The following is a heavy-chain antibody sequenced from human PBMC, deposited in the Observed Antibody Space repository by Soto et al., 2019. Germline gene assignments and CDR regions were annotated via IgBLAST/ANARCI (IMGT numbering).Heavy chain of an antibody. Sequence: SETLSLTCTVSGGSVSCVDYFWSWIRQSPGKGLEWIGYIYYTGITHLNPSLKSRLTMAVDTSKNEFSLKLTSVSAADTAVYFCAREERKGIISWFDPWGQGTPVTVSS. V-gene: IGHV4-30-4*01. CDR3: AREERKGIISWFDP. CDR1: GGSVSCVDYF. CDR2: IYYTGIT. D-gene: IGHD2-21*01. J-gene: IGHJ5*02.